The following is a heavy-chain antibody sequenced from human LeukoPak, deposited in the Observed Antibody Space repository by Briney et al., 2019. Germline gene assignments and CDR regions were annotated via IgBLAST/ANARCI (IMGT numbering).Heavy chain of an antibody. J-gene: IGHJ5*02. Sequence: PSQTLSLTCTVSGGSISSDTCYWSWIRQPAGKGLEWIGRIYTSGSTNYNPSLKSRVTISVDTSKNPFSLKLSSVTAADTAVYYCAREMPVRRITGKSPGGWFDPWGQGTLVTVSS. CDR1: GGSISSDTCY. D-gene: IGHD1-20*01. CDR3: AREMPVRRITGKSPGGWFDP. V-gene: IGHV4-61*02. CDR2: IYTSGST.